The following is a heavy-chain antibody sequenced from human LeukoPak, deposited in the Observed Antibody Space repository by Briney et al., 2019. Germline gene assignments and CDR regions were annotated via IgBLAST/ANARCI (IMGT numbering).Heavy chain of an antibody. Sequence: PSETLSLTCTVSGGSISSYYWSWIRQPPGKGLEWIGYIYYSGSTNYNPSLKSRVTMSVDTSKNQFSLKLSSVTAADTAVYYCARVSGSGSYYSYFDYWGQGTLVTVSS. D-gene: IGHD3-10*01. CDR1: GGSISSYY. CDR3: ARVSGSGSYYSYFDY. J-gene: IGHJ4*02. V-gene: IGHV4-59*12. CDR2: IYYSGST.